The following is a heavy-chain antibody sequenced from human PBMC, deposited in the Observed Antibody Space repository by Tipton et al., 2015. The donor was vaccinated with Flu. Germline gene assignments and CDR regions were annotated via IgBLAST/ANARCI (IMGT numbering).Heavy chain of an antibody. V-gene: IGHV3-7*01. J-gene: IGHJ5*02. CDR3: ARGFS. Sequence: SLRLSCAASGFTFSSYSMSWVRQAPGKGLEWVASINQDGSEKYYVDSVKGRFTISRDNAKNSLYLQMNSLRAEDTAVYYCARGFSWGQGTLVTVSS. D-gene: IGHD3-10*01. CDR1: GFTFSSYS. CDR2: INQDGSEK.